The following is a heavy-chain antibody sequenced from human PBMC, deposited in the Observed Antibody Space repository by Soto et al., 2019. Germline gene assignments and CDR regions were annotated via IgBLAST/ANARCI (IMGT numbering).Heavy chain of an antibody. J-gene: IGHJ6*03. CDR2: MNPKRGNT. V-gene: IGHV1-8*01. CDR3: ARGYPYYEFWSGYYPNWWLGRNMDV. D-gene: IGHD3-3*01. CDR1: GYTFTSYD. Sequence: QVQLVQSGAEVKKPGASLKVSCKASGYTFTSYDINWVRQATGQRLERMGWMNPKRGNTGYAQKCQGRATMTRNTSISTVYMELRSLRSEDTAVYYCARGYPYYEFWSGYYPNWWLGRNMDVWGKGTTVAVSS.